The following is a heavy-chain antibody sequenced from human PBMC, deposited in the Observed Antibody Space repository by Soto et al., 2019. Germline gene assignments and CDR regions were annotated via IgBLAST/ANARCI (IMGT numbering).Heavy chain of an antibody. CDR3: PRGGYCSGGSCYDDAFDI. Sequence: PSETLSLTGTVSGGSISSYYWSWIRQPPGKGLEWIGYIYYSGSTNYNPSLKSRVTISVDTSKNQFSLKLSSVTAADTAVYYCPRGGYCSGGSCYDDAFDIWGQGTMVTVSS. CDR1: GGSISSYY. J-gene: IGHJ3*02. V-gene: IGHV4-59*01. CDR2: IYYSGST. D-gene: IGHD2-15*01.